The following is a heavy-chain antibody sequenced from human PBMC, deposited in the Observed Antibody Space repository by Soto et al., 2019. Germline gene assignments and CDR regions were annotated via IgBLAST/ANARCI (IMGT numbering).Heavy chain of an antibody. D-gene: IGHD1-26*01. J-gene: IGHJ4*03. CDR2: IYYTGTT. Sequence: PSETLSRTCPVSGGSISSPNYPWGWIRQPPGKGLEWIGTIYYTGTTYDNPSLKSRVTITVDTSKNQFSLKLSSVTAADTAVYYCARRYSGGRFDYWGHGSLVTVSS. CDR3: ARRYSGGRFDY. V-gene: IGHV4-39*01. CDR1: GGSISSPNYP.